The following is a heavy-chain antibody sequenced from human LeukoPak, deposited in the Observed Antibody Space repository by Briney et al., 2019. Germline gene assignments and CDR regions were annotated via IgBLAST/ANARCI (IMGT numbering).Heavy chain of an antibody. CDR2: ISAYNGNT. CDR1: GYTFTIYG. Sequence: ASVKVSCKASGYTFTIYGISWVRQAPGQGLEWMGWISAYNGNTNYAQKLQGRVTMTTDTSTSTAYMELRSLRSDDTAVYYCARDPRYCSSTSCYGWWFDPWGQGTLVTVSS. CDR3: ARDPRYCSSTSCYGWWFDP. D-gene: IGHD2-2*01. V-gene: IGHV1-18*01. J-gene: IGHJ5*02.